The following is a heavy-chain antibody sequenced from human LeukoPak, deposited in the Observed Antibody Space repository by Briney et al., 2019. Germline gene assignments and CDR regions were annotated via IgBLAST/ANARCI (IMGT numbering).Heavy chain of an antibody. V-gene: IGHV1-18*01. Sequence: ASVKVSCKASGYTFTSYGISWVRQAPGQGLEWMGWISAYNGNTNYAQKLQGRVTMTTDTSTSTAYMELRSLRSDDTAVYYCARDIILYSGYDLNPWGQETLVTVSS. D-gene: IGHD5-12*01. CDR2: ISAYNGNT. J-gene: IGHJ5*02. CDR3: ARDIILYSGYDLNP. CDR1: GYTFTSYG.